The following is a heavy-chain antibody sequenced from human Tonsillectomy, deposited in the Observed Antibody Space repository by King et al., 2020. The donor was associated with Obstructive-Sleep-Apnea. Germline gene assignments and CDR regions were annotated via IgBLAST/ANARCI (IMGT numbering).Heavy chain of an antibody. CDR3: AGGEYCSGGSCYYYYYGMDV. CDR1: RFTLSSYS. J-gene: IGHJ6*02. V-gene: IGHV3-48*04. D-gene: IGHD2-15*01. Sequence: VQLVESGGGLVQPGGSLRLSCAASRFTLSSYSMSWVRQAPGKGLEWVSYISSSNSNIYYADSVKGRFTISRDNAKNSLYLQMNSLRAEDTAVYYCAGGEYCSGGSCYYYYYGMDVWGQGTTVTVSS. CDR2: ISSSNSNI.